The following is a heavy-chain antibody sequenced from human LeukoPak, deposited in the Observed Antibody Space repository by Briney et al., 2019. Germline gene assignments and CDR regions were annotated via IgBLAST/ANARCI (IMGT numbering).Heavy chain of an antibody. CDR3: AKDDARYYYDSSGYYHWDY. V-gene: IGHV3-23*01. J-gene: IGHJ4*02. CDR1: GFTFTTYG. Sequence: GGTLRLSCSASGFTFTTYGMNWVRQAPGKGLEWVSGIGGSGTRTYYADSVKGRFTISRDNSKNTLYLQMNSLRAEDTAVYYCAKDDARYYYDSSGYYHWDYWGQGTLVTVSS. D-gene: IGHD3-22*01. CDR2: IGGSGTRT.